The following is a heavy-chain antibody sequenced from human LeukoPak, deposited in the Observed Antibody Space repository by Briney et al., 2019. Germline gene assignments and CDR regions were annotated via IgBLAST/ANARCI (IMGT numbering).Heavy chain of an antibody. Sequence: GGSLRLSCAASGFTFSDYGIHWVRQAPGKGLEWVAVIWSDGSDKYYADSVKGRFTISRDNSKKTLYLQMNSLRVEDTAVYYCVRASGSFDYWGQGTLVTVSS. J-gene: IGHJ4*02. CDR1: GFTFSDYG. V-gene: IGHV3-33*01. D-gene: IGHD3-10*01. CDR2: IWSDGSDK. CDR3: VRASGSFDY.